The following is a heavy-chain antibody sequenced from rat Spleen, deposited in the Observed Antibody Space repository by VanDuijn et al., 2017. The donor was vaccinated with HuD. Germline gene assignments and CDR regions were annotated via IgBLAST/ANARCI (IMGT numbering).Heavy chain of an antibody. CDR1: GFTFSDYN. D-gene: IGHD4-3*01. Sequence: EVQLVESGGGLVQPGRSLKLSCAASGFTFSDYNMAWVRQAPKKGLEWVATISYDGGSIYYRDSVKGRFTISRDNAKSTLYLQMDSLGSEDTATYYCATQSIIRVPLFDYWGQGVMVTVSS. J-gene: IGHJ2*01. V-gene: IGHV5-7*01. CDR2: ISYDGGSI. CDR3: ATQSIIRVPLFDY.